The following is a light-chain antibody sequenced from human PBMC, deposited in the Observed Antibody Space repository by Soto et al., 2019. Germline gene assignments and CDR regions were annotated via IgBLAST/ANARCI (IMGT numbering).Light chain of an antibody. J-gene: IGKJ1*01. CDR2: GAS. V-gene: IGKV3-15*01. CDR3: QQYGSSPTT. CDR1: QIVSSN. Sequence: EIVMTQSPATLSVSPGERATLSCRASQIVSSNLSWYQQKPFQAPRLLIYGASTRATGIPARFSGSGSGTEFTLTISRLEPEDFAVYHCQQYGSSPTTFGKGTRGDI.